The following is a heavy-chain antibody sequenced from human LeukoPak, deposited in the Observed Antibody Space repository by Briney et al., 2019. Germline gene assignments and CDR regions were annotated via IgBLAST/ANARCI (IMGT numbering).Heavy chain of an antibody. V-gene: IGHV1-69*05. J-gene: IGHJ5*02. CDR2: IIPIFGTA. Sequence: GASVKVSCKASGGTFSSYAISWVRQAPGQGLEWMGGIIPIFGTANYAQKFQGRVTITTDESTSTAYMELSSLRSEDTAVYYCARDGLGIAASHGSFNWFDPWGQGTLVTVSS. CDR1: GGTFSSYA. D-gene: IGHD6-13*01. CDR3: ARDGLGIAASHGSFNWFDP.